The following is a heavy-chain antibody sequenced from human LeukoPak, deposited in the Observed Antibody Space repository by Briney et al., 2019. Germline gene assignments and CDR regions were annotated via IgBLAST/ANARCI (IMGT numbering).Heavy chain of an antibody. D-gene: IGHD5-18*01. J-gene: IGHJ5*02. CDR2: ITYDGSEM. V-gene: IGHV3-30*19. CDR1: GFTFSSYG. Sequence: GGSLRLSCAASGFTFSSYGMYWVRQAPGKGLECVAFITYDGSEMYYADSVKGRFTISRDNSRDTLYPQVNSLRGDDTAIYYCARNRGYTYDYDSFDPWGQGTLVTVSS. CDR3: ARNRGYTYDYDSFDP.